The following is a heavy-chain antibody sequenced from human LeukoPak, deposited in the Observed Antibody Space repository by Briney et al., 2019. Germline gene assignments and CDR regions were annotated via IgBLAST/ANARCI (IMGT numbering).Heavy chain of an antibody. Sequence: PSETLSLTCTVSGYSISSGYYWGWIRQPPGKGLEWIGSIYHSGSTYYNPSLKSRVTISVDTSKNQFSLKLSSVTAADTAVYYCARVKGSSWYKGRKGWFDPWGQGTLVTVSS. CDR2: IYHSGST. J-gene: IGHJ5*02. D-gene: IGHD6-13*01. CDR1: GYSISSGYY. CDR3: ARVKGSSWYKGRKGWFDP. V-gene: IGHV4-38-2*02.